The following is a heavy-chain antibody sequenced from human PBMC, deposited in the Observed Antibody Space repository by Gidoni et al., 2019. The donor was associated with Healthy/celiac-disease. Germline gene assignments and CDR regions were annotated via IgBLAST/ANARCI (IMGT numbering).Heavy chain of an antibody. V-gene: IGHV3-30-3*01. J-gene: IGHJ6*02. CDR3: AREQVVPAAISRYYYYGMDV. CDR2: ISYDGSNK. Sequence: QVQLVESGGGVVQPGRSLSLSCAASGFPFRSYALPWVRQAPGKGLEGVAVISYDGSNKYYADSGKGRFTISRDNSKNTLYLQMNSLRAEDTAVYYCAREQVVPAAISRYYYYGMDVWGQGTTVTVSS. D-gene: IGHD2-2*02. CDR1: GFPFRSYA.